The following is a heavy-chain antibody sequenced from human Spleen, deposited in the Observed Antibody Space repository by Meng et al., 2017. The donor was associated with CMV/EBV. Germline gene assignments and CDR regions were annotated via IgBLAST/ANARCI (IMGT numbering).Heavy chain of an antibody. Sequence: FNFRNYGMSWVRQAPGKGLEWVSGIRGSGDSTYHADFVKGRFTISRDKSKNTLYLHMDSLRAEDTAAYYCATGPYCGTTNCFDAFDMWGQGTMVTVSS. V-gene: IGHV3-23*01. CDR3: ATGPYCGTTNCFDAFDM. CDR1: FNFRNYG. D-gene: IGHD2-2*01. CDR2: IRGSGDST. J-gene: IGHJ3*02.